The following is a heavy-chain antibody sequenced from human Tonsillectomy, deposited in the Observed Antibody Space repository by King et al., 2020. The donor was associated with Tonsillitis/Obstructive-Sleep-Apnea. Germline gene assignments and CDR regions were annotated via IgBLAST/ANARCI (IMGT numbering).Heavy chain of an antibody. CDR1: GGSVSSSDYY. J-gene: IGHJ6*03. CDR2: IYYDGTT. D-gene: IGHD3-16*01. V-gene: IGHV4-39*01. Sequence: QLQESGPGLVKPSETLSLTCIVSGGSVSSSDYYWGWIRQPPGKGLEWIGTIYYDGTTYYNPPLKNRVTISVAPSKNQFSLNLNSVTAADTAVYYCARHSRDRSWGDYFYYMDVWGKGTTVTVSS. CDR3: ARHSRDRSWGDYFYYMDV.